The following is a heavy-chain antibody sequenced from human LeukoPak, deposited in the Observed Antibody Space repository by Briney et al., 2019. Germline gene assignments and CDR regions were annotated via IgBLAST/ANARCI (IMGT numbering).Heavy chain of an antibody. D-gene: IGHD6-13*01. CDR1: GGTFSSYA. CDR2: IIPILGIA. CDR3: ARGYSSSWYDY. V-gene: IGHV1-69*04. J-gene: IGHJ4*02. Sequence: AVKLSCKASGGTFSSYAISWVRQPPGQGLEWMGRIIPILGIANYAQKFQGRVTITADKSTSTAYMELSSLRSEDTAVYYCARGYSSSWYDYWGQGTLVTVSS.